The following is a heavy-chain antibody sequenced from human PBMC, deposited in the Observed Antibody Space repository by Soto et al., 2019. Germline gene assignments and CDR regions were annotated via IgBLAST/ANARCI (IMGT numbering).Heavy chain of an antibody. D-gene: IGHD3-10*01. CDR2: INHIVST. V-gene: IGHV4-34*01. J-gene: IGHJ4*02. CDR3: ARGPGSYKSFDY. Sequence: QVQLQQWGAGLLKPSETLSHTCAVYVGSFSGDYWTWIRPPPGKGLEWIGEINHIVSTNYNPSLMCRATISVATFKNQFSLKMSSVTAADTAVYYRARGPGSYKSFDYWGQVTLVTFSS. CDR1: VGSFSGDY.